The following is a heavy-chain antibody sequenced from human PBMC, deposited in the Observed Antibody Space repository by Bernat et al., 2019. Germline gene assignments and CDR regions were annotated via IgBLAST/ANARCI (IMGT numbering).Heavy chain of an antibody. J-gene: IGHJ6*02. V-gene: IGHV3-15*01. CDR1: GFTFSNAW. Sequence: EVQLVESGGGVVQPGGSLRLSCAASGFTFSNAWMSWVRQAPGKGLEWVGRIKSKTDDGTTDYAAPVKGRFTISRDDSKNTLYLQMNNLRAEDTAVYYCARDRVVGATYTGPYYYAMDVWGQGTTVTVSS. D-gene: IGHD1-26*01. CDR3: ARDRVVGATYTGPYYYAMDV. CDR2: IKSKTDDGTT.